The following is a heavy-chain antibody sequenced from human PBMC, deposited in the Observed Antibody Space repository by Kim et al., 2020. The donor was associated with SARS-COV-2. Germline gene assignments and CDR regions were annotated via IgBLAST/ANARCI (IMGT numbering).Heavy chain of an antibody. CDR3: ARDDPGAYYES. D-gene: IGHD3-16*01. Sequence: GGSLRLSCAVSGFTFSSHWMTWVRQAPGKGLEWVAQLNEDGSDKYYLGSVKGRFTISRDNAKNSVYLQMNSLRAEDTALYYCARDDPGAYYESWGQGTLVTVTS. J-gene: IGHJ5*02. CDR1: GFTFSSHW. V-gene: IGHV3-7*01. CDR2: LNEDGSDK.